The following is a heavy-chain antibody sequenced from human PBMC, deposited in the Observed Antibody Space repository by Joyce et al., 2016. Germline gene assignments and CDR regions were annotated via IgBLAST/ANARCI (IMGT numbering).Heavy chain of an antibody. D-gene: IGHD6-19*01. V-gene: IGHV1-2*04. Sequence: QVHLMQSGAEVTKPGASVKVYCKASGYAFINYYIHWVRQAPGQGLEWMGWINNYGGVTSLEQKFQGWVTMTRDASITTANMELTSLKSDDTAVYYCARGGLRRGSGHKELSEIDYWGQGTLVTVSS. CDR2: INNYGGVT. CDR3: ARGGLRRGSGHKELSEIDY. J-gene: IGHJ4*02. CDR1: GYAFINYY.